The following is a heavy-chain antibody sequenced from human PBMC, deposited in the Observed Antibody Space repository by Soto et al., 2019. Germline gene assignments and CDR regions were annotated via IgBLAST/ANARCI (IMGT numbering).Heavy chain of an antibody. Sequence: QLQLQESGPGLVKPSETLSLTCTVSGGSISSSSYYWGWIRQPPGKGLEWIGSIYYSGSTYYNPSLKSRVTISVDTSKNQFALRRSSVTAADTAVYYCARRVSNLKGGWTRAGSAHWYFDLWGRGTLVTVSS. J-gene: IGHJ2*01. CDR1: GGSISSSSYY. D-gene: IGHD2-8*01. V-gene: IGHV4-39*01. CDR2: IYYSGST. CDR3: ARRVSNLKGGWTRAGSAHWYFDL.